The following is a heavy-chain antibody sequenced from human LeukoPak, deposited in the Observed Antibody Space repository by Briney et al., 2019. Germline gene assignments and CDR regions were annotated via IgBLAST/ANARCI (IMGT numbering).Heavy chain of an antibody. D-gene: IGHD3-10*01. J-gene: IGHJ4*02. Sequence: GGSLRLSCAASGFTFSSYAMSWVRQAPGKGLEGASAISGSGGSTYYADSVKGRFTISRDNSKNTLYLQMNSLRAEDTAVYYCAKDRWFGELSTYWGQGTLVTVSS. CDR1: GFTFSSYA. CDR3: AKDRWFGELSTY. CDR2: ISGSGGST. V-gene: IGHV3-23*01.